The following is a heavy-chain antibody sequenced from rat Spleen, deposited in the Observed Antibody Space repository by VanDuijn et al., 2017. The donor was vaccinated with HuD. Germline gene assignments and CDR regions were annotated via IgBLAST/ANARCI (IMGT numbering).Heavy chain of an antibody. J-gene: IGHJ1*01. CDR1: GFNFNDYW. V-gene: IGHV5-29*01. CDR2: FSYDGSST. Sequence: EVQLVESGGGLVQPGRSLKLSCAASGFNFNDYWMGWVRQAPTKGLEWVATFSYDGSSTYYRDSVKGRFTVSRDNAKSTLYLQMDSLRSEDTATYYCARQAGGWYFDFWGPGTMVTVSS. CDR3: ARQAGGWYFDF. D-gene: IGHD5-1*01.